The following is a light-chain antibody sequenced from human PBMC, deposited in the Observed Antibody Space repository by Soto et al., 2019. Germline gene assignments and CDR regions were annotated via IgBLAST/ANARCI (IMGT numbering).Light chain of an antibody. V-gene: IGKV1D-13*01. J-gene: IGKJ3*01. CDR3: NQFDDYPFA. CDR2: DAS. CDR1: QGISSA. Sequence: AIQLTQSPSSLSASVGDSVTITCRASQGISSALAWYQQTPGRAPKLLTYDASTLASGVPSRFSGSRSRTEFTLTFSSLQREGFASYYCNQFDDYPFAFGPGNKVDS.